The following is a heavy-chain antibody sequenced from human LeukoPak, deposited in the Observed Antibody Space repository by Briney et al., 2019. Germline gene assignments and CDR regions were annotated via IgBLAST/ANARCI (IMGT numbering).Heavy chain of an antibody. J-gene: IGHJ4*02. CDR3: ARERGVDTAEMGY. Sequence: SETLSLTCTVSGGSISSYYWSWIRQPPGKGLEWIGYIYYSGSTNYNPSLKSRVTISVDTSKNQFSLKLSSVTAADTAVYYCARERGVDTAEMGYWGQGTLVTVPS. D-gene: IGHD5-18*01. CDR1: GGSISSYY. V-gene: IGHV4-59*12. CDR2: IYYSGST.